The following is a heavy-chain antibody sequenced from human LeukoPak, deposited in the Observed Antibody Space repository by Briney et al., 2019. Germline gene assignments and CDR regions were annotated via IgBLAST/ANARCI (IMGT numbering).Heavy chain of an antibody. J-gene: IGHJ4*02. CDR2: ISYDGSNK. D-gene: IGHD3-9*01. CDR3: AKDPPPYYDILTGYWPPFFDY. CDR1: GFTFSSYG. V-gene: IGHV3-30*18. Sequence: QPGGSLRLSCAASGFTFSSYGMHWVRQAPGKGLEWVAVISYDGSNKYYADSVKGRFTISRDNSKNTLYLQMNSLRAEDTAVYYCAKDPPPYYDILTGYWPPFFDYWGQGTLATVSS.